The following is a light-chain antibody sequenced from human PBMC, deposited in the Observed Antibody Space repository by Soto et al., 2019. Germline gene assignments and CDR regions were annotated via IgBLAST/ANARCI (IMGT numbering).Light chain of an antibody. Sequence: DIQMTQSPSSLSASVGDRVSITCRASQGISNYLAWYQQKPGKVPKLLIYAASTLQSGVPSRFSGSGSGTDFTLTIGSLQPEDVATYYCQNYNRSPFTFGPGTQVGIK. CDR2: AAS. J-gene: IGKJ3*01. V-gene: IGKV1-27*01. CDR1: QGISNY. CDR3: QNYNRSPFT.